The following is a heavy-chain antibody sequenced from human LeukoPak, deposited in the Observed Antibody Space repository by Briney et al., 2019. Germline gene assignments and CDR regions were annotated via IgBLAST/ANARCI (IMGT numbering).Heavy chain of an antibody. CDR2: IYPGDSDT. CDR1: GYSFTNDW. Sequence: GESLKISCKGSGYSFTNDWICWVRPMPRKGLEWMGSIYPGDSDTRYSPSFQGQVIISADKSISTAYLQWSSLKASDTAMYYCARLFSTNYRFDYWGQGTLVTVSS. CDR3: ARLFSTNYRFDY. J-gene: IGHJ4*02. D-gene: IGHD2-8*01. V-gene: IGHV5-51*01.